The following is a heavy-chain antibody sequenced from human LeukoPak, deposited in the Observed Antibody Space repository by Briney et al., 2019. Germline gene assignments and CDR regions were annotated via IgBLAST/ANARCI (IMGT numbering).Heavy chain of an antibody. CDR2: ISSSSSYI. V-gene: IGHV3-21*01. D-gene: IGHD3-22*01. J-gene: IGHJ6*02. Sequence: PGGSLRLSCAASGFTFSSYSMNWVRQAPGKGLEWVSSISSSSSYIYYADSVKGRFTISRDNAKNSLYLQMNSLRAEDTAVYYCARDRTNYYDSPGNYGMDVWGQGTTVTVSS. CDR3: ARDRTNYYDSPGNYGMDV. CDR1: GFTFSSYS.